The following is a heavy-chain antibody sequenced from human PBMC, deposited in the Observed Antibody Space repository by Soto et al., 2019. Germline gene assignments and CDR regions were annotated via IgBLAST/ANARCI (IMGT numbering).Heavy chain of an antibody. CDR1: GYTFTSYA. Sequence: ASVKVSGKASGYTFTSYAMHWVRQAPGQRLEWMGWINAGNGNTKYSQKFQGRVTITRDTSASTAYMELSSLRSEDTAVYYCAPKDSSGYPAHDAFYIWAQRTLLT. CDR2: INAGNGNT. D-gene: IGHD3-22*01. CDR3: APKDSSGYPAHDAFYI. J-gene: IGHJ3*02. V-gene: IGHV1-3*01.